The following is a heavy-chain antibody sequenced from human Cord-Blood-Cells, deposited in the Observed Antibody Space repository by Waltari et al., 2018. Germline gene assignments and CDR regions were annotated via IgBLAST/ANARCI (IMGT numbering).Heavy chain of an antibody. V-gene: IGHV3-33*01. CDR2: IWYDGSNK. CDR1: GFTFSSYG. Sequence: QVQLVESGGGVVQPGRSLRLSCAASGFTFSSYGMHWVRQAPGKGLEWVAVIWYDGSNKYYADSVKGRFTISRDNSKNTLYLQMNSLRAEDTAVYYCARDTVPAANPYYYYYGMDVWGQGTTVTVSS. CDR3: ARDTVPAANPYYYYYGMDV. D-gene: IGHD2-2*01. J-gene: IGHJ6*02.